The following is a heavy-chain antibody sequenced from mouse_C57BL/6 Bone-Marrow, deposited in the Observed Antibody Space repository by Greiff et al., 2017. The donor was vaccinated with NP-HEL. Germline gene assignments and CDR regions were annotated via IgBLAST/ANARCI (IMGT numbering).Heavy chain of an antibody. Sequence: VQLQQSGAELVRPGTSVKVSCTASGYAFTNYLIEWVQQRPGQGLEWIGAINPGSGGTNYTEKVKGQATLTADKASSTAYMQLSSLTSEDAAVYFCARSSYDWYFDVWGTGTTVTVSS. J-gene: IGHJ1*03. CDR2: INPGSGGT. D-gene: IGHD1-1*01. CDR1: GYAFTNYL. V-gene: IGHV1-54*01. CDR3: ARSSYDWYFDV.